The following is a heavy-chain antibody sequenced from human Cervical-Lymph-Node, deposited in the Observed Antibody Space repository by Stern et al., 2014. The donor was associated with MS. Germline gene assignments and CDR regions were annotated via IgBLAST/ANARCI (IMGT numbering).Heavy chain of an antibody. D-gene: IGHD3-22*01. CDR2: IAAGGDVT. V-gene: IGHV3-23*01. J-gene: IGHJ4*02. CDR3: AKEDLDYYDSNGNDF. CDR1: GFSFSFFA. Sequence: DVQLLESGGGLVQPGGSLRLTCAASGFSFSFFAMSWVRQAPGKGLECVSMIAAGGDVTYYADSVKGRFTISRDNSKNTVYLQIHSLRAEDTAVYYCAKEDLDYYDSNGNDFWGQGTQVAVSS.